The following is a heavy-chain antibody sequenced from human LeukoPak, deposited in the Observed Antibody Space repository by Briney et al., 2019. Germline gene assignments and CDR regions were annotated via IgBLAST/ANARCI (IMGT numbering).Heavy chain of an antibody. V-gene: IGHV1-8*01. CDR2: MNPNSGNT. CDR1: GYTFTSYD. Sequence: ASVKVSCKASGYTFTSYDINWVRQATGQGLEWMGWMNPNSGNTGFAQKFQGRVTMTRNTSISTAYMELSSLRSEDTAVYYCAGVPTYQMIAATGTGGGDYWGQGTLVTVSS. D-gene: IGHD6-13*01. CDR3: AGVPTYQMIAATGTGGGDY. J-gene: IGHJ4*02.